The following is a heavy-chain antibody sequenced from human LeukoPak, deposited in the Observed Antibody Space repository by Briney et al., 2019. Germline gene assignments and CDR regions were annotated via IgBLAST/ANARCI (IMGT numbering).Heavy chain of an antibody. CDR2: IYSGGST. Sequence: GRSLRLSCAASGFTVSSNYMSWVRQAPGKGLEWVSVIYSGGSTYYADSVKGRFTISRDNSKNTLYLQMNSLRAEDTAVYYCARTRPNSGYDRYYYYMDVWGKGTTVTVSS. V-gene: IGHV3-53*01. D-gene: IGHD5-12*01. J-gene: IGHJ6*03. CDR3: ARTRPNSGYDRYYYYMDV. CDR1: GFTVSSNY.